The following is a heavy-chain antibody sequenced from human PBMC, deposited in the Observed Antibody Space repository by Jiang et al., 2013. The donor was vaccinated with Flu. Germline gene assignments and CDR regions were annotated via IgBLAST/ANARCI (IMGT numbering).Heavy chain of an antibody. Sequence: KPTQTLTVTCTFSGFSLTAGEVGVGWIRQAPGKALEWLALIYGDGARRYSPSLETRITVAKDMFEEDQVVLTMSKVGPVDTATYFCAHTGRRQGAPFDSWGQGIPVTVSS. J-gene: IGHJ4*02. CDR3: AHTGRRQGAPFDS. V-gene: IGHV2-5*02. CDR1: GFSLTAGEVG. CDR2: IYGDGAR.